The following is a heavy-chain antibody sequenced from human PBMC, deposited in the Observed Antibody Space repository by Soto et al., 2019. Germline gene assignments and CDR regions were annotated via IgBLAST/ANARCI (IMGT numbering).Heavy chain of an antibody. CDR1: GGTFSSYA. CDR2: ITPIFGTA. J-gene: IGHJ6*02. Sequence: SVKVSCKASGGTFSSYAISWVRQAPGQGLEWMGGITPIFGTANYAQKFQGRVTITADESTSTAYMELSSLRSEDTAVYYCARGDIAIFGVAPSDEYSFGMDVWGQGTPVTVSS. D-gene: IGHD3-3*01. V-gene: IGHV1-69*13. CDR3: ARGDIAIFGVAPSDEYSFGMDV.